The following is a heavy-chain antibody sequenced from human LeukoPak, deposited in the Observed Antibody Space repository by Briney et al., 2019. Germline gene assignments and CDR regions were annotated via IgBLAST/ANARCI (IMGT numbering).Heavy chain of an antibody. CDR3: AKDTPLFGYSSGWSSNAFDF. Sequence: GGSLRLSCAASGFTFSSYAMSWVRQVPGKGLEWVSTITGSSRSTYFADSVRGRFTISRDNSKNTLYLQMNNLRAEDTAIYYCAKDTPLFGYSSGWSSNAFDFWGQGTPVTVSS. D-gene: IGHD6-19*01. CDR1: GFTFSSYA. V-gene: IGHV3-23*01. J-gene: IGHJ4*02. CDR2: ITGSSRST.